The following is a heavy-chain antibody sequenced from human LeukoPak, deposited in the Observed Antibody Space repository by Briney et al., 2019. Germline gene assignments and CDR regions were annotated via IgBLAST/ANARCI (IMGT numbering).Heavy chain of an antibody. CDR2: IYYRGGT. Sequence: SETLSLTCTVSDGSIRSYYWNWIRQPPGKGLEWIGYIYYRGGTSYNPSFKSRVTVSLDTSKNQFSLKLASVTAADTAVYYCAGGSIVEATKNWGQGTLVTVSS. J-gene: IGHJ4*02. V-gene: IGHV4-59*01. CDR3: AGGSIVEATKN. D-gene: IGHD1-26*01. CDR1: DGSIRSYY.